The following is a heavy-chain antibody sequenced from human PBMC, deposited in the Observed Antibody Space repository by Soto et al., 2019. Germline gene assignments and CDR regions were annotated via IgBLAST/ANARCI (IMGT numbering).Heavy chain of an antibody. CDR1: GFTFSSYS. V-gene: IGHV3-21*01. Sequence: GGSLRLSCAASGFTFSSYSMNWVRQAPGKGLEWVSSISSSSSYIYYADSVKGRFTISRDNAKNSLYLQMNSLRAEDTAVYYCARFIAAAGTPAGYYGMDVWGQGTTVTVSS. CDR3: ARFIAAAGTPAGYYGMDV. J-gene: IGHJ6*02. CDR2: ISSSSSYI. D-gene: IGHD6-13*01.